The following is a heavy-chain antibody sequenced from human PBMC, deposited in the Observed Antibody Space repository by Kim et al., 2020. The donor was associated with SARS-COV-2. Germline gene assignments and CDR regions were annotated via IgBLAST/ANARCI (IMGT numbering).Heavy chain of an antibody. CDR3: AREGVMVVVNYFDY. Sequence: SQQFQGGVTITRDTSASTAYMDLSSLRSEDTAVYYCAREGVMVVVNYFDYWGQGTLVTVSS. V-gene: IGHV1-3*01. D-gene: IGHD3-22*01. J-gene: IGHJ4*02.